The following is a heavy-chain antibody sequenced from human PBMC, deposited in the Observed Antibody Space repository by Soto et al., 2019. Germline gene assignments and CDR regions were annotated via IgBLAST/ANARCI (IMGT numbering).Heavy chain of an antibody. J-gene: IGHJ4*02. CDR2: IYYSGTT. CDR3: ARSQRGRTDFTFEY. CDR1: GDSVSNENYY. Sequence: PSETLSLTCAVSGDSVSNENYYWSWIRQPPGKGLEWIGYIYYSGTTNYNSYLKSRLTLSVDMSKNQFSLKLTSVTAADTAVYFCARSQRGRTDFTFEYWGQGAQVTVSS. D-gene: IGHD3-16*01. V-gene: IGHV4-61*01.